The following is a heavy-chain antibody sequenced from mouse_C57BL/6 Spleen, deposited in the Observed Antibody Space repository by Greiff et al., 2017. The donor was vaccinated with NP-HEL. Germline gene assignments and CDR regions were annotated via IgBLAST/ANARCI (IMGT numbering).Heavy chain of an antibody. D-gene: IGHD1-1*02. J-gene: IGHJ4*01. CDR3: AGRDGGCYSYGMDY. CDR2: IYPGSGNT. CDR1: GYTFTDYY. V-gene: IGHV1-76*01. Sequence: VQLQQSGAELVRPGASVKLSCKASGYTFTDYYINWVKQRPGQGLEWIARIYPGSGNTYYNEKFKGKATLTVEKSSSTAYMQLSSLTSEDSAVYVCAGRDGGCYSYGMDYWGQGTSVTVSS.